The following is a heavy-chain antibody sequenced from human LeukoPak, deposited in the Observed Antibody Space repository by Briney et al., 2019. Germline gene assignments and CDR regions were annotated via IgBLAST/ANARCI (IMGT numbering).Heavy chain of an antibody. D-gene: IGHD3-16*01. CDR3: ARVITVRGVIFDY. CDR1: GGSISSSSYY. Sequence: SETLSLTCTVSGGSISSSSYYWGWIRQPPGKGLECIGSIYYSGSTYYNPSLKSRVTISVDTSKNQFSLNLSSVTAADTAVYYCARVITVRGVIFDYWGQGTLVTVSS. V-gene: IGHV4-39*07. J-gene: IGHJ4*02. CDR2: IYYSGST.